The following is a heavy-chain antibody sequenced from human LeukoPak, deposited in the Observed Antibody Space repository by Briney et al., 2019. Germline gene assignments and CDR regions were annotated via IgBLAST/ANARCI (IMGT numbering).Heavy chain of an antibody. CDR3: ARGTWLRLSSVYYFDY. CDR1: GGSFSGYY. CDR2: INHSGST. J-gene: IGHJ4*02. V-gene: IGHV4-34*01. Sequence: PSETLSLTCAVYGGSFSGYYWSWIRQPPGKGLEWIGEINHSGSTNYNPSLKSRVTISVDTSKNQFSLKLSSVTAADTAVYYCARGTWLRLSSVYYFDYWGQGTLVTVSS. D-gene: IGHD5-12*01.